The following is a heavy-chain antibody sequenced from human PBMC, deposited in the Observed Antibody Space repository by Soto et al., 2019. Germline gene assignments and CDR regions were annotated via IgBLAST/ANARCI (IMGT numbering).Heavy chain of an antibody. Sequence: ASVKVSCKASGYTFTSYGISWVRQAPGQGLEWMGWISAYNGNTNYAQKLQGRVTMTTDTSTSTAYMELRSLRSDDTAVYYCVREAYCSSTSCYGLDYWGQPTLVTVSS. D-gene: IGHD2-2*01. V-gene: IGHV1-18*01. J-gene: IGHJ4*02. CDR3: VREAYCSSTSCYGLDY. CDR2: ISAYNGNT. CDR1: GYTFTSYG.